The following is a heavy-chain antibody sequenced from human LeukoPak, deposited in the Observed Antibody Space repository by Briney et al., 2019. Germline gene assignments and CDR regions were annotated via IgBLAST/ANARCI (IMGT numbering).Heavy chain of an antibody. J-gene: IGHJ4*02. Sequence: SETLSLTCAVYGGSFSGYYWSWIRQPPGKGLEWIGEINHSGSTNYNPSLKSRVTISVDTSKNQFSLELSSVTAAGTAVYYCASRAFYCSGGSCYLLYFDYWGQGTLVTVSS. CDR3: ASRAFYCSGGSCYLLYFDY. D-gene: IGHD2-15*01. CDR2: INHSGST. V-gene: IGHV4-34*01. CDR1: GGSFSGYY.